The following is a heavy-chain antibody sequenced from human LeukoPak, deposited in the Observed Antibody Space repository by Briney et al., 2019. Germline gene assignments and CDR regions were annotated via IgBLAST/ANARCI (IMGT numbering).Heavy chain of an antibody. Sequence: GGSLRLSCAASGFTLNNYVMSWVRQAPGKGLEWVSAISSGGAGTYYADFVKDRFTISRDNSKNTLYLQMNSLRVEDTAVYYCARHTGQRVYYGMDVWGQGTTVTVSS. CDR1: GFTLNNYV. V-gene: IGHV3-23*01. CDR2: ISSGGAGT. J-gene: IGHJ6*02. D-gene: IGHD1-14*01. CDR3: ARHTGQRVYYGMDV.